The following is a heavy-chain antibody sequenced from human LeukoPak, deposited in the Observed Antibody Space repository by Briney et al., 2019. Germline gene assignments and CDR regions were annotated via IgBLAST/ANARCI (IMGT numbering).Heavy chain of an antibody. V-gene: IGHV1-69*13. CDR3: ARMEGYSYSDS. J-gene: IGHJ4*02. CDR2: IIPFYGAT. CDR1: GGTFCSFG. D-gene: IGHD5-18*01. Sequence: GASVKVSCKTSGGTFCSFGINWVRQAPGQGLEWMGGIIPFYGATNYPQKFQGRVTITADGSTSTAYMELNSLRSEDTAVYYCARMEGYSYSDSWGRGTLVTVSS.